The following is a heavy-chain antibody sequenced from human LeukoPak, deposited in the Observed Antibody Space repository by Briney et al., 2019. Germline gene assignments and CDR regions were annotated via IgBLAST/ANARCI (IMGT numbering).Heavy chain of an antibody. J-gene: IGHJ4*02. V-gene: IGHV3-30*03. CDR1: GFTFSSYG. CDR2: ISYDGRNK. Sequence: GGSLRLSCAASGFTFSSYGMHWDRQAPGKGLEWVAVISYDGRNKYYADSVKGRFTISRDNSKNTLCLQMDSLRTEDTAVYYCARGGLEWLSYWGQGTLVTVSS. CDR3: ARGGLEWLSY. D-gene: IGHD6-19*01.